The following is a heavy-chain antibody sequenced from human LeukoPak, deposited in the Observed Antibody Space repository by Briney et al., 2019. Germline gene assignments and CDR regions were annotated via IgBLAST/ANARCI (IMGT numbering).Heavy chain of an antibody. CDR1: GGSISSTNYY. CDR2: IYYSGST. Sequence: SETLSLTCTVSGGSISSTNYYWGWIRQPPGKGLEWIGSIYYSGSTYYNPSLKSRVTISIDTSKNQFSLKLTSVTAADTALYYCARNYYGSGSFYVHNWGQGTLVTVSS. D-gene: IGHD3-10*01. J-gene: IGHJ4*02. V-gene: IGHV4-39*07. CDR3: ARNYYGSGSFYVHN.